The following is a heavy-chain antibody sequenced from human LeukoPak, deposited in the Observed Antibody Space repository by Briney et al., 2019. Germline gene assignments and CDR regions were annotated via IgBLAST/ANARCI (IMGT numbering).Heavy chain of an antibody. Sequence: GGSLRLSCAASVFTFSDYYMNWIRQAPGKGREYISYISGSSSDTNYADSVKGRFTISRDNAKKSLYLQMNSLSAEDTAVYYCGRFSRAPDYWGQGTLVTVSS. J-gene: IGHJ4*02. CDR3: GRFSRAPDY. V-gene: IGHV3-11*06. D-gene: IGHD2-2*01. CDR1: VFTFSDYY. CDR2: ISGSSSDT.